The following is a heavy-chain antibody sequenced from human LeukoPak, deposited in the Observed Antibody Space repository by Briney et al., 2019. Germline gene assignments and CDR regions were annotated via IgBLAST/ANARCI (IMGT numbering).Heavy chain of an antibody. J-gene: IGHJ3*01. D-gene: IGHD3-9*01. CDR1: GFTFSTYG. Sequence: VGSLRLSCAASGFTFSTYGMSWVRQAPGEGPEWVATIKLYGSEKYYVDSVKGRFTISRDNAKNSLYLQMNSLRAEDTAVYYCARDRSDILTGYNDAFDFWGQGTMVTVSS. V-gene: IGHV3-7*01. CDR2: IKLYGSEK. CDR3: ARDRSDILTGYNDAFDF.